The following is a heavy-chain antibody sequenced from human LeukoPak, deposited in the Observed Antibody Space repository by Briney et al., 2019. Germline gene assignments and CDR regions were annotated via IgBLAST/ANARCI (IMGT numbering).Heavy chain of an antibody. CDR2: INPSGGST. V-gene: IGHV1-46*01. CDR3: ARDGASAPWFGELLFRNWFDP. J-gene: IGHJ5*02. D-gene: IGHD3-10*01. CDR1: GFTFGSFG. Sequence: ASVKVSCKASGFTFGSFGISWVRQAPGQGLEWMGIINPSGGSTSYAQKFQGRVTMTRDTSTSTVYMELSSLRSEDTAVYYCARDGASAPWFGELLFRNWFDPWGQGTLVTVSS.